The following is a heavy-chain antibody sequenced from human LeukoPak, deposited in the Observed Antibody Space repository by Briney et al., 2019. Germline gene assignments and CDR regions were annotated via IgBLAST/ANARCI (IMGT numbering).Heavy chain of an antibody. D-gene: IGHD1-26*01. V-gene: IGHV3-30*18. CDR1: GFTFSSYG. J-gene: IGHJ4*02. CDR2: ISYDGSNK. Sequence: PGGSLRLSCAASGFTFSSYGMHWVRQAPGKGLEWVAVISYDGSNKYYADSVKGRFTISRDNSKNTLYLQMNSLRAEDTAVYYCAKDLKWAYFDYWGQGTLVTASS. CDR3: AKDLKWAYFDY.